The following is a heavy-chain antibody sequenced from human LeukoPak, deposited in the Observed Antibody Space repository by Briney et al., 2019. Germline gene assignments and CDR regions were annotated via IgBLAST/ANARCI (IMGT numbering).Heavy chain of an antibody. J-gene: IGHJ6*02. CDR2: IYYSGST. V-gene: IGHV4-59*01. CDR3: AGGVPAATYYYGMDV. Sequence: SETLSLTCTVSGGSISSYYWSWIRQPPGKGLEWIGCIYYSGSTNYNPSLKSRVTISVDTSKNQFSLKLSSVTAADTAVYYCAGGVPAATYYYGMDVWGQGTTVTVSS. D-gene: IGHD2-2*01. CDR1: GGSISSYY.